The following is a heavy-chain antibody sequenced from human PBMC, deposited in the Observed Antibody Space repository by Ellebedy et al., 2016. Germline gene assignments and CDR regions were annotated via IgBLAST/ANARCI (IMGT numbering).Heavy chain of an antibody. CDR1: GFTLSSYW. CDR3: ATDTGNFWSSDY. Sequence: GESLKISXAVSGFTLSSYWLTWVRQAPGKGLEWVAHMSQDGSEKIYMDPVKGRFTISRDNAKNSLFLQMNSLRAEDTAVYYCATDTGNFWSSDYWGQGTLVTVSS. D-gene: IGHD1-7*01. J-gene: IGHJ4*02. V-gene: IGHV3-7*04. CDR2: MSQDGSEK.